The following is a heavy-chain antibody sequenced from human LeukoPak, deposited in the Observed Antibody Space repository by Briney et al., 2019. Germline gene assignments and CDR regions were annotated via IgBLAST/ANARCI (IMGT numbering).Heavy chain of an antibody. CDR3: ARGDRYSSSGYCDY. CDR2: ISAYNGNT. D-gene: IGHD6-13*01. Sequence: ASVTVPCKASGYTFTSYGISWVRQAPGQGLEWMGWISAYNGNTNHAQKLQGRVTMTTDTSTSTAYMELRSLRSDDTAVYYCARGDRYSSSGYCDYWGQGTLVTVSS. V-gene: IGHV1-18*01. CDR1: GYTFTSYG. J-gene: IGHJ4*02.